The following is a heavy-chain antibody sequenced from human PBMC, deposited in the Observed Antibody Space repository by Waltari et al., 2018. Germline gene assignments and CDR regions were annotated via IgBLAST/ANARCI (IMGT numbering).Heavy chain of an antibody. D-gene: IGHD5-18*01. Sequence: QVQLQQWGEGLLKPSETLSLTCAAYGGSFSGYYWSWNRQPPGKGLEWIGEINHSGSTNYNPSLKSRVTISVDTSKNQFSLKLSSVTAADTAVYYCARGRYSYGYGYWGQGTLVTVSS. CDR3: ARGRYSYGYGY. CDR1: GGSFSGYY. J-gene: IGHJ4*02. CDR2: INHSGST. V-gene: IGHV4-34*01.